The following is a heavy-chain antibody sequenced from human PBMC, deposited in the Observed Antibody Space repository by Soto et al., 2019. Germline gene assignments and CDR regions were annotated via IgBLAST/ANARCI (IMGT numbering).Heavy chain of an antibody. V-gene: IGHV1-18*01. D-gene: IGHD2-15*01. CDR1: GYTFTTYG. Sequence: ASVKVSCKASGYTFTTYGISWVRQAPGQGLEWMGLISTYNGNTDYAQRLQGRVTMTTDTSTSTAYMELRSLRSDDTAVYYCARVVVGATGPNYFDYWGQGTLVTVSS. J-gene: IGHJ4*02. CDR3: ARVVVGATGPNYFDY. CDR2: ISTYNGNT.